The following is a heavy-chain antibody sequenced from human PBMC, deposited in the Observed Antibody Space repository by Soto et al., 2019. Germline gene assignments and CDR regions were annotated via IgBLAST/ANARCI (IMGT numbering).Heavy chain of an antibody. J-gene: IGHJ4*02. V-gene: IGHV3-23*01. D-gene: IGHD1-26*01. CDR3: ARRGSGSYYDY. Sequence: EVQLLESGGGLVQPGGSLRLSCAASGFTFSSYAMRWVRQAPGKGLEWVSAISGSGDSTYYADSVKGRFTISRDNSKNTLYLQMNSLRAEDTVVYYCARRGSGSYYDYWGQGTRVTVSS. CDR1: GFTFSSYA. CDR2: ISGSGDST.